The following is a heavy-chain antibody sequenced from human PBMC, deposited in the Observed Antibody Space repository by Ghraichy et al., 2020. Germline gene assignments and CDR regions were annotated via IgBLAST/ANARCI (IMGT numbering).Heavy chain of an antibody. CDR3: TRRYYHDASGYYQGDY. V-gene: IGHV3-73*01. CDR2: IKSKANSYAT. D-gene: IGHD3-22*01. CDR1: GFTFSGSA. Sequence: GGSLRLSCAASGFTFSGSAMHWVRQASGKGLEWVGRIKSKANSYATSYDASMKGRFTISRDDSTNTAYLQMNSLKTEDTAVYYCTRRYYHDASGYYQGDYWGQGTLVTVSS. J-gene: IGHJ4*02.